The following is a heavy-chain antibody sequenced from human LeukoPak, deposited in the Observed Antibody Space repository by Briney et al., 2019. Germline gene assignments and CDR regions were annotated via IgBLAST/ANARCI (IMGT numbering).Heavy chain of an antibody. D-gene: IGHD2-2*01. J-gene: IGHJ5*02. CDR2: IYTSGST. CDR3: ARDKYQLQLYVGFDP. V-gene: IGHV4-4*07. Sequence: SETLSLTCTVSGGSISSYYWSWIRQPAGKGLEWIGRIYTSGSTNYNPSLKSRVTMSVDTSKNQFSLKLSSVTAADTAVYYCARDKYQLQLYVGFDPWGQGTLVTVSS. CDR1: GGSISSYY.